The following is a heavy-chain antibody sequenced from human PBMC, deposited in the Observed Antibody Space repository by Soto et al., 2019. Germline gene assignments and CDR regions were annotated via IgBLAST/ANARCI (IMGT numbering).Heavy chain of an antibody. Sequence: SVKVSCKASGGTFSSYAISWVRQAPGQGLEWMGGIIPIFGTANYAQKFQGRVTITADESTSTAYMELSSLRSEDTAVYYFALVLVIVFVVGSYYYYGMDVWGQGTTVTVSS. D-gene: IGHD2-15*01. CDR2: IIPIFGTA. CDR3: ALVLVIVFVVGSYYYYGMDV. V-gene: IGHV1-69*13. CDR1: GGTFSSYA. J-gene: IGHJ6*02.